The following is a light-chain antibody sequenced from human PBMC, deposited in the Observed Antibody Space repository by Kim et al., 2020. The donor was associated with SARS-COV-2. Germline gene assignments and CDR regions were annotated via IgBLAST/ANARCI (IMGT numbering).Light chain of an antibody. CDR2: GAS. J-gene: IGKJ1*01. V-gene: IGKV3-20*01. CDR1: QSVSSSY. CDR3: QQYGSSPRT. Sequence: LFPRERATISCRASQSVSSSYLAWYQQKPGQAPRLLIYGASSRATGIPDRFSGSGSGTDFTLTISRLEPEDFAVYYCQQYGSSPRTFGQGTKV.